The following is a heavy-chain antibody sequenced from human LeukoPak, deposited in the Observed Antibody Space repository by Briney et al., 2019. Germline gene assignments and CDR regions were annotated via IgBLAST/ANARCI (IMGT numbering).Heavy chain of an antibody. CDR1: GFTVRNNY. V-gene: IGHV3-66*01. J-gene: IGHJ6*02. CDR3: ATGARVQEYYYGMDV. D-gene: IGHD1-26*01. Sequence: GGSLRLSCAASGFTVRNNYMSWVRQAPGKGPECVSIFFNDGSTYYADSVKGRFTISKDSSKNTLYLQMNSLRAEDTAVYYCATGARVQEYYYGMDVWGQGTTVTAS. CDR2: FFNDGST.